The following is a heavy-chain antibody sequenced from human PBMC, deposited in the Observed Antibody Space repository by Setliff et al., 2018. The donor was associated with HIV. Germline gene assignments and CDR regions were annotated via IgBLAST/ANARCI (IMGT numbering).Heavy chain of an antibody. Sequence: ASVNVSCKASGYTFTTFRINWVRQAPGQGLEWMGWITPFNGRTNYAQRFQGRVAMTTDTSTNTAYMELRSLRSDDTAVYYCARADETTIFGVVYSVGYWFDPWGQGTLVTVSS. D-gene: IGHD3-3*01. CDR2: ITPFNGRT. CDR3: ARADETTIFGVVYSVGYWFDP. V-gene: IGHV1-18*01. CDR1: GYTFTTFR. J-gene: IGHJ5*02.